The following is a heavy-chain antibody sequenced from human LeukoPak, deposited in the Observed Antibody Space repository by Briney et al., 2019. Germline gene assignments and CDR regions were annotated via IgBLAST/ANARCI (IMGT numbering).Heavy chain of an antibody. J-gene: IGHJ4*02. CDR3: ATSSPRNYFDH. D-gene: IGHD1-14*01. Sequence: PGGSLRLSCVASGFIFNTYGLHWVRQSPGRGLEWVAVIWYDGSQRYYADSVKGRFTISRDDSQNTIYLQMDSLRAEDTAVYYSATSSPRNYFDHWGQGTLVTVSS. CDR1: GFIFNTYG. V-gene: IGHV3-33*01. CDR2: IWYDGSQR.